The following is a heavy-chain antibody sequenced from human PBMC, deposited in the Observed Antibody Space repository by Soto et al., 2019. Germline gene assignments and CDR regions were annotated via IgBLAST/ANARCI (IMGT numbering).Heavy chain of an antibody. CDR3: ARGDRGAFDL. CDR2: IHSDGSST. J-gene: IGHJ3*01. Sequence: GGSLRLSCAASGFTFSYYWMHWVRRAPGKGLVWVSRIHSDGSSTTYADFVRGRFIISRDNARNTVDLQMNSVRVEDTAVYYCARGDRGAFDLWGQGTVVTVS. V-gene: IGHV3-74*01. CDR1: GFTFSYYW. D-gene: IGHD1-26*01.